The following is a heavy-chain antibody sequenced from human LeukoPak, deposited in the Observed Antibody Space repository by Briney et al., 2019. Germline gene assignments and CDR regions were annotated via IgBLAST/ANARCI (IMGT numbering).Heavy chain of an antibody. CDR2: ISAYNGNT. V-gene: IGHV1-18*01. D-gene: IGHD3-22*01. Sequence: SVKVSCKASGYTFTSYGISWVRQAPGQGLEWMGWISAYNGNTNYAQKLQGRVTMTTDTSTSTAYMELRSLRSDDTAVYYCARDPERYDSSGYLDYWGQGTLVTVSS. CDR3: ARDPERYDSSGYLDY. J-gene: IGHJ4*02. CDR1: GYTFTSYG.